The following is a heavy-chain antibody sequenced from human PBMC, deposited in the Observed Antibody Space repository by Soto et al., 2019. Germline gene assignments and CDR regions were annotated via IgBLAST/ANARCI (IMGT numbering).Heavy chain of an antibody. D-gene: IGHD3-16*01. CDR3: AKNNRAGGLGPY. J-gene: IGHJ4*02. CDR2: ISDSAGST. CDR1: GFTFSNYA. Sequence: EVQLLDSGGGLVQPGGSLRLSCAASGFTFSNYAMTWVRQAPGKGLEWVSHISDSAGSTYYPDSAKGRFTISRDNSQNTMYVLRNSLKTEDTAVYYGAKNNRAGGLGPYWGQGTLVTVSS. V-gene: IGHV3-23*01.